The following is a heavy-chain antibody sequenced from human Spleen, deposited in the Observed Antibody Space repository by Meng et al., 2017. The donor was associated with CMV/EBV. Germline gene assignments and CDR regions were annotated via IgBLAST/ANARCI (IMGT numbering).Heavy chain of an antibody. V-gene: IGHV3-23*01. CDR3: ANEQDYGARDY. CDR1: GFTFSAYA. D-gene: IGHD4-17*01. J-gene: IGHJ4*02. Sequence: GESLKISCAASGFTFSAYAMSWVRQAPGKGLEWVSAISGSGGSKYYADSVKGRFTISRDSSTLYLQMNSLRAEDTAVYYCANEQDYGARDYWGQGTLVTVSS. CDR2: ISGSGGSK.